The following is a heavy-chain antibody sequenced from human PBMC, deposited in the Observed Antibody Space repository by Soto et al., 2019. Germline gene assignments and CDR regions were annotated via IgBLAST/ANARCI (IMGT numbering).Heavy chain of an antibody. V-gene: IGHV1-69*01. Sequence: QVQLVQSGAEVKKPGSSVKVSCKASGGTFSISAISWVRQAPGQGLDWMGGIIPTFGTAKYAQKFQGRITITADASTSTAYMELSSLRSEDTAVYYCAAMVTLVDYWGQGTLVTVSS. CDR2: IIPTFGTA. J-gene: IGHJ4*02. CDR3: AAMVTLVDY. CDR1: GGTFSISA. D-gene: IGHD2-21*02.